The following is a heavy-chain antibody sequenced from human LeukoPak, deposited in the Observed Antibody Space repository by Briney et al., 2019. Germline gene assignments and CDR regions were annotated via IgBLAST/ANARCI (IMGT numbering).Heavy chain of an antibody. CDR1: GFTFSSYG. D-gene: IGHD6-19*01. V-gene: IGHV3-30*18. CDR2: ISYDGSNK. J-gene: IGHJ4*02. CDR3: AKGGGKQWLKYYFDY. Sequence: PGRSLRLSCAASGFTFSSYGMHWVRQAPGKGLEWVAVISYDGSNKYYAGSVKGRFTISRDNSKNTLYLQMNSLRAEDTAVYYCAKGGGKQWLKYYFDYWGQGTLVTVSS.